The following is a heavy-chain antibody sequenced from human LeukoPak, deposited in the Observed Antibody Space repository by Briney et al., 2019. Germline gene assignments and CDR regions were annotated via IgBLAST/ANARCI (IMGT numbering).Heavy chain of an antibody. CDR2: IFHSGST. Sequence: RPSETLSLTCAVSGGSITSGDYSWNWIRQPPGKGLEWLGYIFHSGSTFYNPSLKSRVTISVDRSNNQFSLNLTSVTAADTAVYFCARGYYVLTTPRTWFDPWGQGTLVTVSS. CDR1: GGSITSGDYS. CDR3: ARGYYVLTTPRTWFDP. V-gene: IGHV4-30-2*01. D-gene: IGHD4/OR15-4a*01. J-gene: IGHJ5*02.